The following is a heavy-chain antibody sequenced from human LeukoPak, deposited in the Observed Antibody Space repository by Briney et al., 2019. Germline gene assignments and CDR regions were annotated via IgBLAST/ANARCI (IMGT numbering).Heavy chain of an antibody. D-gene: IGHD3-3*01. CDR2: INPNSGGT. V-gene: IGHV1-2*02. CDR1: GYTFTGYY. CDR3: ARAPPFWSGPRDIYGMDV. Sequence: GGSVKVSCKASGYTFTGYYMHWVRQAPRQGLEWMGWINPNSGGTNYAQKFQGRVTMTRDTSISTAYMELSRLRSDDTAVYYCARAPPFWSGPRDIYGMDVWGQGTTVTVSS. J-gene: IGHJ6*02.